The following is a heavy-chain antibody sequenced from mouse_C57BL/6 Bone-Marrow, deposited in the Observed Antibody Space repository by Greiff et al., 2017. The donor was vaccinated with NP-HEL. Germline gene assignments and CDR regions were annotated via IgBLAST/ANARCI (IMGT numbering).Heavy chain of an antibody. J-gene: IGHJ4*01. CDR3: ARDVNYAMDY. V-gene: IGHV7-1*01. CDR2: SRNKANDYTT. CDR1: GFTFSDFY. Sequence: DVMLVESGGGLVQSGRSLRLSCATSGFTFSDFYMEWVRQAPGKGLEWIAASRNKANDYTTEYSASVKGRFIVSRDTSQSILYLQMNALRAEDTAIYYCARDVNYAMDYWGQGTSVTVSS.